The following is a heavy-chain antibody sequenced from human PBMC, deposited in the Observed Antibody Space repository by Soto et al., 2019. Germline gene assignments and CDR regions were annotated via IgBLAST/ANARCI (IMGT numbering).Heavy chain of an antibody. CDR3: ESGRPYGGTYY. Sequence: SETLSLTCTVAGGSLSGGSYSWTWIRQPPGKGLEWIGYIYYTGSTTYNPSLKSRVIISLDTSKNQFSLNLSSVTAADTAVYYCESGRPYGGTYYWGQGTLVTGSS. J-gene: IGHJ4*02. D-gene: IGHD5-12*01. CDR2: IYYTGST. CDR1: GGSLSGGSYS. V-gene: IGHV4-61*01.